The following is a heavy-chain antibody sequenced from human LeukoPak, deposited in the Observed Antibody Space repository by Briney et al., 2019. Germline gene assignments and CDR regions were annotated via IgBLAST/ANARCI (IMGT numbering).Heavy chain of an antibody. CDR3: ARQPYMSGAYYFDY. CDR2: IFYSGHT. Sequence: PETLSLTCPVPGASMNIYSCRWIRHPPGKGRGWIAYIFYSGHTNYNPSLKRRVTISVDTSKNQFSLKLGSVTAADTAVYYCARQPYMSGAYYFDYWGQGTLVTVSS. CDR1: GASMNIYS. V-gene: IGHV4-59*08. J-gene: IGHJ4*02. D-gene: IGHD1-26*01.